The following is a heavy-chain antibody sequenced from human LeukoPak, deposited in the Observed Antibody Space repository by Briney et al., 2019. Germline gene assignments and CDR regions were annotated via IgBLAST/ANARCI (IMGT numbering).Heavy chain of an antibody. V-gene: IGHV3-23*01. D-gene: IGHD1-26*01. CDR2: ITGGAENT. CDR3: AKVLSGSQDY. Sequence: GGSLRLSCAASGFTFSSYVMSWVRQAPGKGLNWLSTITGGAENTYYADSVKGRFTISRDNSKNTVYLQMDSLRVEDTAVYYCAKVLSGSQDYWGQGTLVTVFS. CDR1: GFTFSSYV. J-gene: IGHJ4*02.